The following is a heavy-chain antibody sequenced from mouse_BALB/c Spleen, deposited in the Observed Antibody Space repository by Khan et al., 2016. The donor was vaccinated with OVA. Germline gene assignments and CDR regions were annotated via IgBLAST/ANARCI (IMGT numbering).Heavy chain of an antibody. CDR2: ISSGSTYT. J-gene: IGHJ1*01. CDR3: TRDGNYAHWYFDV. Sequence: EVELVESGGGLVRPGGSLKLSCAASGFSFTSYTMSWVRQTPEKRLEWVATISSGSTYTYSPDSVQGRFTISRDNAKNTLYLQMSSLKSEDTAMYYCTRDGNYAHWYFDVGCAGTTVTVSS. V-gene: IGHV5-6-4*01. D-gene: IGHD2-1*01. CDR1: GFSFTSYT.